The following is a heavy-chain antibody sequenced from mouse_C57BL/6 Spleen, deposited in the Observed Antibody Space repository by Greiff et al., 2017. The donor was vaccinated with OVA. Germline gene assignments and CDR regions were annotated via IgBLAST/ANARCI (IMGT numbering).Heavy chain of an antibody. J-gene: IGHJ4*01. Sequence: DVQLVESGGGLVKPGGSLKLSCAASGFTFSDYGMHWVCQAPEKGLEWVAYISSGSSTTYSADTVKGRFTISIYNVKNTLFLQMTSLRAEVTAIYYCERKRKRLCSMDYSAQGTSVTVSS. CDR1: GFTFSDYG. CDR2: ISSGSSTT. CDR3: ERKRKRLCSMDY. V-gene: IGHV5-17*01. D-gene: IGHD1-1*01.